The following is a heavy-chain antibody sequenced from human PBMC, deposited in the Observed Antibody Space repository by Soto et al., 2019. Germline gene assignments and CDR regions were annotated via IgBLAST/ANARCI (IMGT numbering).Heavy chain of an antibody. CDR1: GVTFNRQD. V-gene: IGHV1-69*13. CDR3: ATVGSPTTFDY. Sequence: SVKVSCKASGVTFNRQDMRWVRQAPGQGLEWMGGIIPIFGTANYAQKFQGRVTITADESTSTAYMELSSLRSEDTAVYYCATVGSPTTFDYWGQGTLVTVSS. J-gene: IGHJ4*02. D-gene: IGHD3-16*01. CDR2: IIPIFGTA.